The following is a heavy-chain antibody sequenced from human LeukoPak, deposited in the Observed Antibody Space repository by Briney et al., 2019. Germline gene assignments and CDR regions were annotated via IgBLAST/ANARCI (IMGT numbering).Heavy chain of an antibody. CDR3: TTPGGSGWHPLAL. J-gene: IGHJ4*02. D-gene: IGHD6-19*01. CDR2: ISYDGSDK. CDR1: GFIFSNYA. Sequence: GGSLRLSCAASGFIFSNYAMHWVRQAPDKGLEWVALISYDGSDKYHADSVKGRFTVSRDNSKNTLYLQMNSLRPEDTAVYYCTTPGGSGWHPLALWGQGTLVTVSS. V-gene: IGHV3-30*03.